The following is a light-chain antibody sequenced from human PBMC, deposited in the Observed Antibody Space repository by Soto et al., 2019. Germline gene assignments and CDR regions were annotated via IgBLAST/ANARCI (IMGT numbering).Light chain of an antibody. J-gene: IGKJ5*01. CDR3: QQYSNWPAIT. Sequence: EVVMTQSPATLSVSPGERATLSFRASQSVRSNLAWYQQKPGQAPRLLIYGASNRVSGIPATFSGSGSGTEFTLTIRSLQSEDFAVYYCQQYSNWPAITFGQGTRLEIK. V-gene: IGKV3D-15*01. CDR2: GAS. CDR1: QSVRSN.